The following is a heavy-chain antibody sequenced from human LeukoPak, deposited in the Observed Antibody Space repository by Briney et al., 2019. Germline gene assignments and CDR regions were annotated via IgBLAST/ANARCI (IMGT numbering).Heavy chain of an antibody. CDR1: GLTFVKHY. CDR3: GSSKDGYIDY. D-gene: IGHD2-15*01. J-gene: IGHJ4*02. V-gene: IGHV3-74*01. Sequence: GGSLRLSCEASGLTFVKHYLHWVRQAPGTGLLWVSRISTDGTTALYADSVRGRFTISRDNAKNTLYLQMNSLRGEDTAVYYCGSSKDGYIDYWGQGTLVTVSS. CDR2: ISTDGTTA.